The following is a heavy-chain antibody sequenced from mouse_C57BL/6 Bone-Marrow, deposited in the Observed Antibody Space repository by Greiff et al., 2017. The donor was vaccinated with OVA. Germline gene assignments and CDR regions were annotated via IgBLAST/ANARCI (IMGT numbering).Heavy chain of an antibody. CDR3: TDYYGSSPAWFAY. D-gene: IGHD1-1*01. J-gene: IGHJ3*01. CDR2: IDPATGGT. Sequence: QVHVKQSGAELVRPGASVTLSCKASGYTFTDYEMHWVKQTPVHGLEWIGAIDPATGGTAYNQKFKGKAILTADKSSSTAYMELRSLTSEDSAGYYCTDYYGSSPAWFAYWGQGTLVTVSA. V-gene: IGHV1-15*01. CDR1: GYTFTDYE.